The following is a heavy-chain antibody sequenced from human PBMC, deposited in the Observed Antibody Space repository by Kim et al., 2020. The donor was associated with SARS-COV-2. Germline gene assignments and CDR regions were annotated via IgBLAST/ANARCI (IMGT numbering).Heavy chain of an antibody. CDR2: IYYSGST. CDR3: ACLTMVRGVILNRFDP. CDR1: GGSISSSSYY. V-gene: IGHV4-39*07. J-gene: IGHJ5*02. Sequence: SETLSLTCTVSGGSISSSSYYWGWIRQPPGKGLEWIGSIYYSGSTYYNPSLKSRVTISVDTSKNQFSLKLSSVTAADTAVYYCACLTMVRGVILNRFDPWGQGTLVTVSS. D-gene: IGHD3-10*01.